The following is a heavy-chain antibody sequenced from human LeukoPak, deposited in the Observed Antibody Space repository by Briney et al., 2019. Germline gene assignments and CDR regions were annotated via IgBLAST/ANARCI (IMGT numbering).Heavy chain of an antibody. D-gene: IGHD4-17*01. CDR3: AREPYDYGDYVGWFDP. Sequence: PSETLSLTCTDSGGSISSGGYYWSWIRQHPGKGLEWIGYIYYSGSTYYNPSLKSRVTISVDTSKNQFSLKLSSVTAADTAVYYCAREPYDYGDYVGWFDPWGQGTLVTVSS. CDR2: IYYSGST. CDR1: GGSISSGGYY. J-gene: IGHJ5*02. V-gene: IGHV4-31*03.